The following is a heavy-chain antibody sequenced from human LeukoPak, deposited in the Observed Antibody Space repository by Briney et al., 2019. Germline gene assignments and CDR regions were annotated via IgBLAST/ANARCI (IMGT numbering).Heavy chain of an antibody. CDR1: GFTFSSYG. Sequence: PGGSLRLSCAASGFTFSSYGMHWVRQAPGKGLEWVAVISYDGSNKYYADSVKGRFTISRDNSKNTLYLQMNSLRAEDTAVYYCAKPRGTYYCGSGSYRGGYFDYWGQGTLVTVSS. CDR2: ISYDGSNK. J-gene: IGHJ4*02. CDR3: AKPRGTYYCGSGSYRGGYFDY. D-gene: IGHD3-10*01. V-gene: IGHV3-30*18.